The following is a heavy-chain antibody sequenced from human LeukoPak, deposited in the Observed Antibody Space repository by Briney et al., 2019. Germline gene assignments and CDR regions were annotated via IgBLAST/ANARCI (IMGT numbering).Heavy chain of an antibody. Sequence: SETLSLTCAVSGGSISSGGYSWSWIRQPPGKGLEWIGYIYHSGSTYYNPSLKSRVTIPVDRSKNQFSLKLSSVTAADTAVYYCARSDGYFSFFDYWGQGTLVTVSS. D-gene: IGHD5-24*01. V-gene: IGHV4-30-2*01. CDR1: GGSISSGGYS. J-gene: IGHJ4*02. CDR2: IYHSGST. CDR3: ARSDGYFSFFDY.